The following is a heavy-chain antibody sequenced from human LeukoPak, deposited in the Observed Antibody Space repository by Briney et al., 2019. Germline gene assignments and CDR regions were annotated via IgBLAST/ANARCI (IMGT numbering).Heavy chain of an antibody. V-gene: IGHV4-38-2*02. CDR3: ARDPTGYCSSASCYTAY. Sequence: PSEILSLTCTVSGYYISDGYYWGWIRQPPGKGLEWIGSFYHSGSTYYNPSLKSRFTISVDTSKNQFSLKLSSVTAADTAVYYCARDPTGYCSSASCYTAYWGQGTPVTVSS. J-gene: IGHJ4*02. D-gene: IGHD2-2*02. CDR2: FYHSGST. CDR1: GYYISDGYY.